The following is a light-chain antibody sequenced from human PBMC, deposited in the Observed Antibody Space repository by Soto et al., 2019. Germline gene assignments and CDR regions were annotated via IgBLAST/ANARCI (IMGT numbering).Light chain of an antibody. V-gene: IGKV3-15*01. CDR2: GAS. J-gene: IGKJ1*01. CDR1: QSISDT. Sequence: DMVITHSSFTLSLSQGGRDTFSCRASQSISDTLAWYQQKPGQAPRLLIYGASTRAPGFPARFSGTGSGTDFTLTISSLQSEDFAVYCCQQYKKWPWTFGQGTKVDIK. CDR3: QQYKKWPWT.